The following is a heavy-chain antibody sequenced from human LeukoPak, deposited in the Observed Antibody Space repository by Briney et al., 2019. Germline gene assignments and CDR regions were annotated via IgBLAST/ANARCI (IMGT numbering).Heavy chain of an antibody. CDR3: ARATYGDVYYFDY. Sequence: KPSETLSLTCTVSGGSISSGGYYWSWIRQHPGKGLEWIGYIYYSGSTYYNPSLKSRVTISVDTSKNQFSLKLSSVTAADTAVYYCARATYGDVYYFDYWGQGTLVTVSS. D-gene: IGHD4-17*01. CDR2: IYYSGST. J-gene: IGHJ4*02. V-gene: IGHV4-31*03. CDR1: GGSISSGGYY.